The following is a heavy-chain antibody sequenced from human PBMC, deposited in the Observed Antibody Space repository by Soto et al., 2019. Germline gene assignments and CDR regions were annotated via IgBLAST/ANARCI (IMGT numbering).Heavy chain of an antibody. J-gene: IGHJ4*02. CDR3: APREERVSGYFDY. Sequence: GGSMRLSCAASGFTFSSYAMSWVRQAPGKGLEWVSAISGSGGSTYYADSVKGRFTISRDNSKNTLYLQMNSLRAEDTAVYYCAPREERVSGYFDYWGQGTLVTVSS. D-gene: IGHD2-8*02. CDR2: ISGSGGST. V-gene: IGHV3-23*01. CDR1: GFTFSSYA.